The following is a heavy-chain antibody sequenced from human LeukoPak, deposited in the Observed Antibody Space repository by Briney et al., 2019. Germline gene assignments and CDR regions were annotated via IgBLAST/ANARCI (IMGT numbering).Heavy chain of an antibody. CDR2: ISGSGGST. D-gene: IGHD5-18*01. CDR1: GFTFSSYA. V-gene: IGHV3-23*01. J-gene: IGHJ4*02. Sequence: SGGSLRLSCAASGFTFSSYAMSWVRQAPGKGLEWVSAISGSGGSTYYADSVKGRFTISRDNSKNTLYLQMNSLRAEDTAVYYCAKNPQEDTAMVRYFDYWGQGTLVTVSS. CDR3: AKNPQEDTAMVRYFDY.